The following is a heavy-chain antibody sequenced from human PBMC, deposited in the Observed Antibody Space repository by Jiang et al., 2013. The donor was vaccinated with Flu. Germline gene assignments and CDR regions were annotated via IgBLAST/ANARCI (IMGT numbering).Heavy chain of an antibody. CDR3: ARGGRAGSTGWYDYFEY. J-gene: IGHJ4*02. D-gene: IGHD6-19*01. V-gene: IGHV7-4-1*02. CDR1: GYTLTTYA. Sequence: QSGSELKKPGASVKVSCKASGYTLTTYAMNWVRQAPGQGLEWMGWINTNTGNPTCAQGFTGRFVFSLDTSVSTAYLQISSLKAEDTAVYYCARGGRAGSTGWYDYFEYWGQGALITVSS. CDR2: INTNTGNP.